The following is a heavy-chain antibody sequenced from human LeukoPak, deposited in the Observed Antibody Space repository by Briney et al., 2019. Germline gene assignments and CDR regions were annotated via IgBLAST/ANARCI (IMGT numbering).Heavy chain of an antibody. Sequence: PGGSLRLSCEASGFTFTSYAMLGLRPAPGKGLEWVSSITPSGDGTFYTDSLSARFTISRDNAKKVVFLPMKSLRRGDSALYFCAKGTDTTGRQNFDIWGQGTLVTVSS. J-gene: IGHJ4*02. CDR3: AKGTDTTGRQNFDI. CDR1: GFTFTSYA. D-gene: IGHD1-1*01. V-gene: IGHV3-23*01. CDR2: ITPSGDGT.